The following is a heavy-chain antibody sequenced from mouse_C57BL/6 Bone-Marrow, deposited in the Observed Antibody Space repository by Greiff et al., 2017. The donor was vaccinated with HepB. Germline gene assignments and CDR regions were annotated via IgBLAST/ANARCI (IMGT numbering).Heavy chain of an antibody. CDR1: GYTFTSYG. V-gene: IGHV1-81*01. D-gene: IGHD2-4*01. CDR2: IYPRSGNT. CDR3: ARTMITKWYFDV. J-gene: IGHJ1*03. Sequence: QVQLKESGAELARPGASVKLSCKASGYTFTSYGISWVKQRTGQGLEWIGEIYPRSGNTYYNEKFKGKATLTADKSSRTAYMELRSLTSEDSAVYFCARTMITKWYFDVWGTGTTVTVSS.